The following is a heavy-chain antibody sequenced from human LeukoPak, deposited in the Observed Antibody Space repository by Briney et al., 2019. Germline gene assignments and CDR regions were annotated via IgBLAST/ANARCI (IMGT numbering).Heavy chain of an antibody. CDR3: AKAAMEYYGSGSYYRFPY. J-gene: IGHJ4*02. Sequence: GGSLRLSCAASGFTFSSYAMSWVRQAPGKGLEWVSAISGSGGSTYYADSVKGRFTISRDNSKNTLYLQMNSLRAEDTAVCYCAKAAMEYYGSGSYYRFPYWGQGTLVTVSS. CDR1: GFTFSSYA. V-gene: IGHV3-23*01. D-gene: IGHD3-10*01. CDR2: ISGSGGST.